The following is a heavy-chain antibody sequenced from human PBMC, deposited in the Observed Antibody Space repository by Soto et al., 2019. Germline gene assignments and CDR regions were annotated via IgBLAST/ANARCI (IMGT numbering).Heavy chain of an antibody. D-gene: IGHD1-1*01. J-gene: IGHJ4*02. CDR3: AREQATAKPEGVDF. CDR2: INPNSGGT. V-gene: IGHV1-2*02. CDR1: GYTFSDYY. Sequence: ASVKVSCKASGYTFSDYYIHWVRQAPGQGLEWMGWINPNSGGTKYAPKFQGGVTMTRDTSITTAYMELSRLRSGDTAVYYCAREQATAKPEGVDFWGEGTLVTVSS.